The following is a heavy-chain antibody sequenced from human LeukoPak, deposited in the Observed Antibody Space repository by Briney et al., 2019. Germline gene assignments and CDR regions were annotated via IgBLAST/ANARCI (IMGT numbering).Heavy chain of an antibody. CDR2: IYYSGST. CDR3: ARDLGTNGN. V-gene: IGHV4-34*01. J-gene: IGHJ4*02. D-gene: IGHD7-27*01. Sequence: SETLSLTCVVYGGAFSGYYWSWIRQPPGKGLEWIGSIYYSGSTYYNPSLKSRVTISVDTSKNQFSLKLSSVTAADTAVYYCARDLGTNGNWGQGTLVTVSS. CDR1: GGAFSGYY.